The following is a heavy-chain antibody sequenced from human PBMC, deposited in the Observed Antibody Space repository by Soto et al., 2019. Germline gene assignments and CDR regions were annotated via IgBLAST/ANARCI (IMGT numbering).Heavy chain of an antibody. CDR1: GGFITSYY. CDR3: TRRKLGLFDF. J-gene: IGHJ4*02. V-gene: IGHV4-59*12. Sequence: SETLSLTCSVSGGFITSYYWSWIRQPPGKGLEWIGYIYYSGSTNYNPSLKSRVTISMDMSKNQFSLKLSSVTAADTAVYYCTRRKLGLFDFWGQGSLVTVS. D-gene: IGHD1-26*01. CDR2: IYYSGST.